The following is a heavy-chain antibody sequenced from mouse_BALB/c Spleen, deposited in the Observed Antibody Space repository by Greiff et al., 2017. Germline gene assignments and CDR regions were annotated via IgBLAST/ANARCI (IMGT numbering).Heavy chain of an antibody. Sequence: DVMLVESVGDLVKPGGSLKLSCAASGFTFSSYGMSWVRQTPDKRLEWVATISSGGSYTYYPDSVKGRFTISRDNAKNTLYLQMSSLKSEDTAMYYCARGNGYADYWGQGTTLTVSS. D-gene: IGHD1-2*01. CDR1: GFTFSSYG. CDR3: ARGNGYADY. J-gene: IGHJ2*01. CDR2: ISSGGSYT. V-gene: IGHV5-6*02.